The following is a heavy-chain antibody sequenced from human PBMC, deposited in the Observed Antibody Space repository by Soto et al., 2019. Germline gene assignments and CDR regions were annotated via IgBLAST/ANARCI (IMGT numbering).Heavy chain of an antibody. CDR1: GYTFTGYY. Sequence: ASVKVSFKASGYTFTGYYMHWVRQAPGQGLEWMGWINPNSGGTNYAQKFQGRVTMTRDTSISTAYMELSRLRSDDTAVYYCAREGTENTGYSSGWFDYWGQGTLVTVSS. CDR2: INPNSGGT. D-gene: IGHD6-19*01. J-gene: IGHJ4*02. CDR3: AREGTENTGYSSGWFDY. V-gene: IGHV1-2*02.